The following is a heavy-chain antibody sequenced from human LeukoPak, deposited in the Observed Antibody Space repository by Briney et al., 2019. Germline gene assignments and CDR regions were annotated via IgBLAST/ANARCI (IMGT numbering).Heavy chain of an antibody. CDR2: ISGSGGST. CDR1: GFIFSGSS. D-gene: IGHD6-19*01. Sequence: GGSLRLSCAASGFIFSGSSMHWVRQAPGKGLEWVSAISGSGGSTYYADSVKGRFTISRDNSKNTLYLQMNSLRAEDTAVYYCASSGVFPHNPLDYWGQGTLVTVSS. CDR3: ASSGVFPHNPLDY. V-gene: IGHV3-23*01. J-gene: IGHJ4*02.